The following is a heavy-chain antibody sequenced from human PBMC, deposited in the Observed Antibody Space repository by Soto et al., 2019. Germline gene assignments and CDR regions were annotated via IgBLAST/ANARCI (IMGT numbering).Heavy chain of an antibody. CDR3: ARDLFMEWTRDYHGMDV. D-gene: IGHD3-3*01. CDR2: INSDGSST. V-gene: IGHV3-74*01. Sequence: PGGSLRLSCAASGFTFSSFWMHWVRQAPGKGLVWVSRINSDGSSTSYAGSVKGRFTISRDNAKNTLYLQMNSLRAEDTAVYYCARDLFMEWTRDYHGMDVWGQGTTVTVSS. CDR1: GFTFSSFW. J-gene: IGHJ6*02.